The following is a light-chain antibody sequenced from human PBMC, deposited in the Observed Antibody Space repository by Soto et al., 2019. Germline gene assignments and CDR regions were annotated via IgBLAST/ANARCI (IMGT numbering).Light chain of an antibody. V-gene: IGLV7-43*01. Sequence: QTVVTQEPSLTVSPGGTVTLTCASSTGAVTSGYYPNWFQQKPGQAPRALICSTSNKHSWTPARFSGSLLGGKAALTLSGVQPEDEAEYYCLLYYGGAQLYVFGTGTKVTVL. J-gene: IGLJ1*01. CDR3: LLYYGGAQLYV. CDR2: STS. CDR1: TGAVTSGYY.